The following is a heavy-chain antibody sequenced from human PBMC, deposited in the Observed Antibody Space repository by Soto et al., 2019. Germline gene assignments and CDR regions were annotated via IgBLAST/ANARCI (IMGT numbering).Heavy chain of an antibody. Sequence: ASVKVSCKASGYTFTGYYMHWVRPAPGQGLEWMGWINPNSGGTNYAQKFQGRVTMTRDTSTTTVYMELIRLRSEDTAMYYCARGSPSSSRLGWLAPPGQGTLVPVSS. J-gene: IGHJ5*02. D-gene: IGHD2-2*01. CDR2: INPNSGGT. V-gene: IGHV1-2*02. CDR3: ARGSPSSSRLGWLAP. CDR1: GYTFTGYY.